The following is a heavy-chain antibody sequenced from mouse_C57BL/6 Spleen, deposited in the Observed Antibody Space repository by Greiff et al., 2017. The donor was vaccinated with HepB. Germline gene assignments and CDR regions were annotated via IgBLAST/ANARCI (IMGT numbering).Heavy chain of an antibody. CDR1: GFSFNTYA. Sequence: EAGGGLVQPKGSLKLSCAASGFSFNTYAMNWVRQAPGKGLEWVARIRSKSNNYATYYADSVKDRFTISRDDSESMLYLQMNNLKTEDTSMYYCVRVNGHYFDYWGQGTTLTDSS. CDR2: IRSKSNNYAT. D-gene: IGHD1-1*02. CDR3: VRVNGHYFDY. V-gene: IGHV10-1*01. J-gene: IGHJ2*01.